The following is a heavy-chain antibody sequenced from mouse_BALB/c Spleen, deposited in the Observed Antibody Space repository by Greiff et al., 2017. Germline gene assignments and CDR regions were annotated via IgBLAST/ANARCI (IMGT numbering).Heavy chain of an antibody. CDR3: AREKEGAIDY. CDR1: GFTFSSYA. J-gene: IGHJ4*01. V-gene: IGHV5-9-4*01. CDR2: ISSGGSYT. Sequence: EVQLQESGAGLVKPGGSLKLSCAASGFTFSSYAMSWVRQSPEKRLEWVAEISSGGSYTYYPDTVTGRITISRDNSKNTLYLEMSSLRSEDTAMYYCAREKEGAIDYWGQGTSVTVSS.